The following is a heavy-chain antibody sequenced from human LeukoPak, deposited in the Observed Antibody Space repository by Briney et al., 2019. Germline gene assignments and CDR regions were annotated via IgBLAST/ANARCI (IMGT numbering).Heavy chain of an antibody. D-gene: IGHD3-22*01. CDR2: INHSGST. Sequence: SETLSLTCAVYGGSFSGYYWSWIRQPPGKGLEWIGEINHSGSTNYNPSLKSRVTISVDTPKNQFSLKLSSVTAADTAVYYCARIPIAAMIEDYWGQGTLVTVSS. CDR1: GGSFSGYY. CDR3: ARIPIAAMIEDY. J-gene: IGHJ4*02. V-gene: IGHV4-34*01.